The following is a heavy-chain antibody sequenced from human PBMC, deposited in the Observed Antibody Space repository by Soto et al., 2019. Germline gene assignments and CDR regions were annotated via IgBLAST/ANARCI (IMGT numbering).Heavy chain of an antibody. V-gene: IGHV3-73*01. CDR3: TRHDSNYDFWSGSPPRYGMDV. J-gene: IGHJ6*02. D-gene: IGHD3-3*01. CDR2: IRSKANSYAT. CDR1: GFTFSGST. Sequence: GGSLRLSCAASGFTFSGSTIHWVRQASGKGLEWVGHIRSKANSYATAYAASVKGRFTISRDDSKNTAYLQMNSLKTEDTAVYYCTRHDSNYDFWSGSPPRYGMDVWGQGTTVTVSS.